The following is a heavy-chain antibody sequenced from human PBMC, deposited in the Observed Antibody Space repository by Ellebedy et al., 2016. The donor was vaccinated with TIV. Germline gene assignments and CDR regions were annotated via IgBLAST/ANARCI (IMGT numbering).Heavy chain of an antibody. Sequence: MPSETLSLTCTVSGGSISSYYWSWIRQPPGKGLEWIGYIYYSGSTNYNPSLKSRVTISVDTSKNQFSLKLSSVTAADTAVYYCARGNYYYDSSGGGYFDYWGQGTLVTVSS. J-gene: IGHJ4*02. CDR1: GGSISSYY. V-gene: IGHV4-59*01. CDR3: ARGNYYYDSSGGGYFDY. CDR2: IYYSGST. D-gene: IGHD3-22*01.